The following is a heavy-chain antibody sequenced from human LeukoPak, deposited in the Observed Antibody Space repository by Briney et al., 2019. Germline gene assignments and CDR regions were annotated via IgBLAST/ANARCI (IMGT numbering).Heavy chain of an antibody. Sequence: ASVKVSCKASGYTFTSYAMHWVRQAPGQRLEWMGWINAGNGNTNYAQKLQGRVTMTTDTSTSTAYMEVRSLSSDDTAVYYCARDTVTTWDYYYYMDVWGKGTTVTVSS. CDR1: GYTFTSYA. CDR2: INAGNGNT. J-gene: IGHJ6*03. CDR3: ARDTVTTWDYYYYMDV. D-gene: IGHD4-17*01. V-gene: IGHV1-3*01.